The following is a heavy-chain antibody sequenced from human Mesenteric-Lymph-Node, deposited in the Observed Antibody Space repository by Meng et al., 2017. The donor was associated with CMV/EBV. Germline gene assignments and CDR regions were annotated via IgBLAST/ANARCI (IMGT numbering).Heavy chain of an antibody. D-gene: IGHD3-10*02. V-gene: IGHV4-38-2*02. CDR1: DYSISSGYY. CDR2: VYHSGTT. CDR3: ARDFVFGGARWFDP. Sequence: SETLSLTCTVSDYSISSGYYWGWIRQSPGKGLEWVGSVYHSGTTYYNTSLKSRVTLSLDTSKNQFSLKLSSVTATDTAVYYCARDFVFGGARWFDPWGQGTLVTVSS. J-gene: IGHJ5*02.